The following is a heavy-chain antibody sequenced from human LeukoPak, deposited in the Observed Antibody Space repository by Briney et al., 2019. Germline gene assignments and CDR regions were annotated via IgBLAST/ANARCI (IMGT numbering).Heavy chain of an antibody. CDR3: AATYSGNWEFDY. Sequence: PGGSLRLSCAASGFTFTNYAMSWVRQAPGKGLEWVSGINWNGGNTGSADSVKGRFTISRDNAKNSLYLQMNSLRAEDTALYYCAATYSGNWEFDYWGQGTLVTVSS. V-gene: IGHV3-20*04. D-gene: IGHD1-26*01. CDR1: GFTFTNYA. CDR2: INWNGGNT. J-gene: IGHJ4*02.